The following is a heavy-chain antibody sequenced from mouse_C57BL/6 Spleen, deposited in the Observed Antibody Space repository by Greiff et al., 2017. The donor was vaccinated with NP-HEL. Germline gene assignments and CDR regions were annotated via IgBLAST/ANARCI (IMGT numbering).Heavy chain of an antibody. D-gene: IGHD1-1*01. CDR1: GYTFTSYW. Sequence: VNLVESGPELVKPGASVKLSCKASGYTFTSYWMHWVKQRPGRGLEWIGRIDPNSGGTKYNEKFKSKATLTVDKPSSTAYMQLSSLTSEDSAVYYCARGGYGSSYWYFDVWGTGTTVTVSS. V-gene: IGHV1-72*01. J-gene: IGHJ1*03. CDR2: IDPNSGGT. CDR3: ARGGYGSSYWYFDV.